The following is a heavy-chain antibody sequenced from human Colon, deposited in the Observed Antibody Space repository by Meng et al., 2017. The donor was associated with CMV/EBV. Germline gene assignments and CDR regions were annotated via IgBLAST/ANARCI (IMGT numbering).Heavy chain of an antibody. V-gene: IGHV3-30*09. J-gene: IGHJ4*02. D-gene: IGHD3-22*01. CDR2: ISVDGAGT. CDR1: GLTLSNHV. CDR3: STEGGSSGYFGYFDY. Sequence: GESLKISCVASGLTLSNHVVHWVQQAPGTGLEWVAAISVDGAGTYIADSVKGRFAISRDNSENTVSLEVNSVTTEDTAIYYCSTEGGSSGYFGYFDYWGPGTLVTVSS.